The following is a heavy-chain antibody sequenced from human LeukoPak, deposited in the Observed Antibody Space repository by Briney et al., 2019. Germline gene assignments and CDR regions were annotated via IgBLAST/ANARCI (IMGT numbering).Heavy chain of an antibody. CDR1: GFSISSYE. Sequence: GSLRLSCAASGFSISSYEMNWVRQAPGMGLEWVSSISTSSSHIYYADSVEGRFTISRDNAKSSLYLQMNSLRAEDTAVYYCVRSYYGMDVWGQGTTVSVSS. CDR2: ISTSSSHI. V-gene: IGHV3-21*01. J-gene: IGHJ6*02. CDR3: VRSYYGMDV.